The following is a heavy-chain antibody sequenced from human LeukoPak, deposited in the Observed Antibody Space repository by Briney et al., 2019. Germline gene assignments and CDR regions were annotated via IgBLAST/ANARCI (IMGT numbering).Heavy chain of an antibody. Sequence: WETQSLTCTVSGGSISSYCWSWIRQPAGKGLGWVGRIYTSGRTNYNPSPTRRVTMSADTSKKQSSLKLSSVTAADTAVYYCARYCSSTSCYKNAFDIWGQRTMVTVSS. D-gene: IGHD2-2*02. CDR3: ARYCSSTSCYKNAFDI. CDR2: IYTSGRT. J-gene: IGHJ3*02. V-gene: IGHV4-4*07. CDR1: GGSISSYC.